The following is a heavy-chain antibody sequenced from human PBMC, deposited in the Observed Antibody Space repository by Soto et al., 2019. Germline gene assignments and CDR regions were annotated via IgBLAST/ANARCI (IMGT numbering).Heavy chain of an antibody. CDR2: INHSGST. V-gene: IGHV4-34*01. CDR1: GGYFSGYC. D-gene: IGHD2-8*02. J-gene: IGHJ4*02. CDR3: ARDKITGLFDY. Sequence: PSATLSITCAGRGGYFSGYCWTWIRQPPGTGLEWIGEINHSGSTNYNPSLKSRVTISVDTSKNQFSLKLTSVTAADTAVYYCARDKITGLFDYWGQGTLVTVSS.